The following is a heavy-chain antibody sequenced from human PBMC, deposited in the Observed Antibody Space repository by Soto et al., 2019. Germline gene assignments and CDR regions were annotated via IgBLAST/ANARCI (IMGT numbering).Heavy chain of an antibody. J-gene: IGHJ3*01. CDR2: IWVDGFNK. CDR3: VRERAPFDAFDV. V-gene: IGHV3-33*01. Sequence: LRLSCAASGFTFSSYGMHWVRQAPGRGLEWVTVIWVDGFNKYYADSVKGRFTISRDNSKNTLFLQMDGLRGEDTAVYYCVRERAPFDAFDVWGQGTMVTVSS. CDR1: GFTFSSYG.